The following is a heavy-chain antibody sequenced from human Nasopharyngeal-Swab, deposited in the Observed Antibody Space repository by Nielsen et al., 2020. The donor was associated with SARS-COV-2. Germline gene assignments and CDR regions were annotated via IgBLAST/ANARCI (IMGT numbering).Heavy chain of an antibody. V-gene: IGHV3-23*01. CDR3: AKDPYSGSYQRPVNWFDP. Sequence: VRQAPGKGLEWVSAISGSGGGTYYADSVKGRFTISRDNSKNTLYLQMNSLRAEDTAVYYCAKDPYSGSYQRPVNWFDPWGQGTLVTVSS. J-gene: IGHJ5*02. CDR2: ISGSGGGT. D-gene: IGHD1-26*01.